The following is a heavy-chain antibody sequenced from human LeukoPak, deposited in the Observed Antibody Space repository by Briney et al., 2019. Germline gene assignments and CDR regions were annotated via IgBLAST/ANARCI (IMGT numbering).Heavy chain of an antibody. Sequence: SVSVSCTPSGYTFTASNIHSVSQAPRQRLECRGWINPNSAETNYAPKFQGRVTMTRDTSISTAYMEVTRLTSGDTAIYYCARVLGSRVDPWGQGTLVTVSS. CDR2: INPNSAET. V-gene: IGHV1-2*02. CDR3: ARVLGSRVDP. CDR1: GYTFTASN. J-gene: IGHJ5*02.